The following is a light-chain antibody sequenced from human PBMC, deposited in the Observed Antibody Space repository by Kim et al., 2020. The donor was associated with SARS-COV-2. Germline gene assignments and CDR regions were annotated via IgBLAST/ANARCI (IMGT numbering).Light chain of an antibody. J-gene: IGKJ2*01. V-gene: IGKV1-16*02. CDR2: GAS. CDR1: QGINNY. Sequence: SASVGDRITMTCRESQGINNYLAWFQQRPGRAPRSLIYGASNLQSGVPSKFSGSGFGTDFTLTITNLQPEDFATYYCQQYNGYPYTFGQGTKLEIK. CDR3: QQYNGYPYT.